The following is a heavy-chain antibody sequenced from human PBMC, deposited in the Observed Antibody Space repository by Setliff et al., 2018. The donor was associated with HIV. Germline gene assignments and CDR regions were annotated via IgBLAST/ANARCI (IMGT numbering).Heavy chain of an antibody. V-gene: IGHV3-20*04. Sequence: AGGSLRLSCAVSGFTFEDYGMCWVRQAQGKGLEWVSGINWNGGSTGYVDSVKGRFTISRDNAKNSLYLQMNSLRAEDMALYYCVRDKWLVPDTFDIWGQGTMVTVSS. J-gene: IGHJ3*02. CDR2: INWNGGST. CDR1: GFTFEDYG. D-gene: IGHD6-19*01. CDR3: VRDKWLVPDTFDI.